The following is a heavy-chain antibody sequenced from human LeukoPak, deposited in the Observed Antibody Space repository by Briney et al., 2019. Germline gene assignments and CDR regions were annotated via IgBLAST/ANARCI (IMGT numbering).Heavy chain of an antibody. V-gene: IGHV3-23*01. CDR2: ISGSGSST. CDR1: GFTFTTYG. D-gene: IGHD2-15*01. J-gene: IGHJ6*02. Sequence: GGSLRLSCAASGFTFTTYGMPWVRQAPGKGLEWVSAISGSGSSTYYADSVKGRFTISRDNSKNTLYLQMNSLRAEDTAVYYCAKAVAAGRGDYYYYGMDVWGQGTTVTVSS. CDR3: AKAVAAGRGDYYYYGMDV.